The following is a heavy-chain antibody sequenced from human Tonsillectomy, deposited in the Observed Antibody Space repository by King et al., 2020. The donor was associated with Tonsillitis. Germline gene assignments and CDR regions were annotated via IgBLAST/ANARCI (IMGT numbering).Heavy chain of an antibody. CDR1: GFTFSSYG. D-gene: IGHD6-13*01. CDR3: AKDRWRAAPFDY. Sequence: VQLVESGVGVVQPGRSLRLSCAASGFTFSSYGMHWVRQAPGKGLEWVAVISYDGSNKYYADSVKGRFTISRDNSKNTLYLQMNSLRAEDTAVYYCAKDRWRAAPFDYWGQGTLVTVSS. V-gene: IGHV3-30*18. CDR2: ISYDGSNK. J-gene: IGHJ4*02.